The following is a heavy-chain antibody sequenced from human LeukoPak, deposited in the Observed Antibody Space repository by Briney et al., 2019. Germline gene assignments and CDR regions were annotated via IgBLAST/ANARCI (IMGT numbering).Heavy chain of an antibody. CDR1: GFTVSSYW. D-gene: IGHD2-15*01. Sequence: LGGSLRLSCAASGFTVSSYWMKWVRQAPGKGLEWVANMREDGNEKYYVDSVKGRFTISRDNAKNSLFLQMNCLRAEDTAVYYCAREYCSGGRCYSGAFDIWGQGTLVSVSS. V-gene: IGHV3-7*01. J-gene: IGHJ3*02. CDR3: AREYCSGGRCYSGAFDI. CDR2: MREDGNEK.